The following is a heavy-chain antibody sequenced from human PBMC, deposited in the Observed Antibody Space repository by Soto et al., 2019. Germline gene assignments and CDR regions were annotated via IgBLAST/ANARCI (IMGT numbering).Heavy chain of an antibody. CDR3: ASPTREWLPPARAYYYGMDV. Sequence: QVQLVQSGAEVKKPGSSVKVSCKASGGTFSSYAISWVRQAPGQGLEWMGGIIPIFGTANYAQKFQGRVTITADKSTSTAYMELSSLRSEDRAVYYCASPTREWLPPARAYYYGMDVWGQGTTVTVSS. D-gene: IGHD3-3*01. CDR1: GGTFSSYA. J-gene: IGHJ6*02. CDR2: IIPIFGTA. V-gene: IGHV1-69*06.